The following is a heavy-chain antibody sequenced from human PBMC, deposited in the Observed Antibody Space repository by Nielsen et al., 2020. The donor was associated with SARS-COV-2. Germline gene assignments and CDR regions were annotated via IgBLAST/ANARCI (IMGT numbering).Heavy chain of an antibody. D-gene: IGHD3-22*01. CDR2: VSGDSAATT. CDR3: AKDRYYYDSSGYSLSYFDY. V-gene: IGHV3-23*01. J-gene: IGHJ4*02. CDR1: GYTFSAYA. Sequence: GGSLRLSCEASGYTFSAYAMIWVRQAAGKGLEWVSAVSGDSAATTYYPDSVKGRFIISRDNSKNTLYLQMNSLRAEDTAVYYCAKDRYYYDSSGYSLSYFDYWGQGTLVTVSS.